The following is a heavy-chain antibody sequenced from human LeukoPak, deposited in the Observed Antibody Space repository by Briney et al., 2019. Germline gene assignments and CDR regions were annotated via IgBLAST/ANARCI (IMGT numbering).Heavy chain of an antibody. V-gene: IGHV3-9*03. CDR3: AKSSSGFWSGYLNY. CDR2: ISWNSGSI. CDR1: GFTFDDYA. J-gene: IGHJ4*02. Sequence: SGGSLRLSCAASGFTFDDYAMHWVRQAPGKGLEWVSGISWNSGSIGYADSVKGRFTISRDNAKNSLYLQMNSLRAEDMALYYCAKSSSGFWSGYLNYWGQGTLVTVSS. D-gene: IGHD3-3*01.